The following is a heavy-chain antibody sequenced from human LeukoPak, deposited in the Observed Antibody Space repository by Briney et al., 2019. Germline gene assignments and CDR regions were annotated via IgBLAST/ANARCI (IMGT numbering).Heavy chain of an antibody. V-gene: IGHV3-74*01. J-gene: IGHJ6*03. CDR2: INSDGSST. CDR3: ARGPYYDFWSGYSDYYYYMDV. D-gene: IGHD3-3*01. Sequence: GGSLRLSCAASGFTFSSYWMHWVRQAPGKGLVWVSRINSDGSSTSYADSVKGRFTISRDNAKNTLYLQMNSLRAEGTAVYYCARGPYYDFWSGYSDYYYYMDVWGKGTTVTVSS. CDR1: GFTFSSYW.